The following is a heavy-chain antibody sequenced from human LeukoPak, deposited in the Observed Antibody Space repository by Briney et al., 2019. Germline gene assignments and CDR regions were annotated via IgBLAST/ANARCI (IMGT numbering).Heavy chain of an antibody. CDR1: GDSVSSKNGA. CDR2: TYYRSKWYY. V-gene: IGHV6-1*01. CDR3: ARDEGNTGWYTFDY. Sequence: SQTLSLTCAISGDSVSSKNGAWNWIRQSPSRGLEWLGRTYYRSKWYYDYAESMKGRVTINPDTSKNQFSLQLNSVTPEDTAVYYCARDEGNTGWYTFDYWGQRSLVTVTS. J-gene: IGHJ4*02. D-gene: IGHD6-19*01.